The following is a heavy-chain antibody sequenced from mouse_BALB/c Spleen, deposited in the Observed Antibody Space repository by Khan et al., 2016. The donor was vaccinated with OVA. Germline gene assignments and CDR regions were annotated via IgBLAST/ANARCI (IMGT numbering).Heavy chain of an antibody. V-gene: IGHV9-3-1*01. CDR1: GYTFTNYG. D-gene: IGHD3-3*01. CDR3: ERGGRRAMDD. CDR2: IYTYTGEP. Sequence: QIQLVQSGPDLKKPGETVKISCKASGYTFTNYGINWVKQAPGKGLKWMGWIYTYTGEPTYADDFKGRFAFSLDTSASTAYLQINNLQTEDTATYFWERGGRRAMDDWGQGTSVTVSS. J-gene: IGHJ4*01.